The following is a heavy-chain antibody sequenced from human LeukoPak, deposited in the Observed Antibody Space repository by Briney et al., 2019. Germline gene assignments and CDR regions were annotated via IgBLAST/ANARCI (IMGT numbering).Heavy chain of an antibody. V-gene: IGHV3-48*01. CDR1: GFTFSVYS. CDR2: ISSSSSTI. CDR3: ARDLRGYGDY. J-gene: IGHJ4*02. Sequence: PGGSLRLSCAASGFTFSVYSMNWVRQAPGKGLEWVSSISSSSSTIYYADSVKGRFTISRDNAKNSLYLQMNSLRAEDTAVYYCARDLRGYGDYWGQGTLVTVSS. D-gene: IGHD5-18*01.